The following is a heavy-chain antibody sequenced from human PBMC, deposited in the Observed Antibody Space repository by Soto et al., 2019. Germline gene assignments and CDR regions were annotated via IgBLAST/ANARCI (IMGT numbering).Heavy chain of an antibody. CDR3: AKDQENCSGGSCSSAFDI. CDR2: ISGSGGST. J-gene: IGHJ3*02. V-gene: IGHV3-23*01. Sequence: EVQLLESGGGLVQPGGSLRLSCAASGFTFSSYAMSWVRQAPGKGLEWVSAISGSGGSTYYADSVKGRFTISRDNSKNTLYLQMNSLRAEYTAVYYCAKDQENCSGGSCSSAFDIWGQGTMVTVSS. CDR1: GFTFSSYA. D-gene: IGHD2-15*01.